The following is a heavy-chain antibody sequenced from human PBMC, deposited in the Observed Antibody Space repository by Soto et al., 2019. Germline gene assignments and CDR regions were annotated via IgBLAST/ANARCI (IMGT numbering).Heavy chain of an antibody. CDR2: ISAYNGNT. CDR3: ARDKLKIVVVVAASLYYYYGMDV. J-gene: IGHJ6*02. D-gene: IGHD2-15*01. CDR1: GYTFTSYG. Sequence: GASVKVSCKASGYTFTSYGISWVRQAPGQGLEWMGWISAYNGNTNYAQKLQGRVTMTTDTSTSTAYMELRSLRSDDTAVYYCARDKLKIVVVVAASLYYYYGMDVWGQGTTVTVSS. V-gene: IGHV1-18*04.